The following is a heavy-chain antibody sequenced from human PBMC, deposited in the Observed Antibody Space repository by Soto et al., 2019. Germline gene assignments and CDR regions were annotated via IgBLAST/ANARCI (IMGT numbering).Heavy chain of an antibody. D-gene: IGHD2-21*02. CDR3: AKYGGDPRLAFDI. J-gene: IGHJ3*02. CDR2: IYYSGST. Sequence: SETLSLTCTVSGGSISSYYWSWIRQPPGKGLEWIGYIYYSGSTNYNPSLKSRVTISIDTSKNQFSLKLSSVTAADTAVYYCAKYGGDPRLAFDIWGQGTRVTVS. CDR1: GGSISSYY. V-gene: IGHV4-59*01.